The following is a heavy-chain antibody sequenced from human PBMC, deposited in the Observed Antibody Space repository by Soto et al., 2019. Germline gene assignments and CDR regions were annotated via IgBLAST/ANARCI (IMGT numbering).Heavy chain of an antibody. CDR3: ARGSGWYTKPPDY. J-gene: IGHJ4*02. CDR1: GGTFSSYA. CDR2: IIPIFGTA. D-gene: IGHD2-8*01. V-gene: IGHV1-69*06. Sequence: VASVKVSCKASGGTFSSYAISWVRQAPGQGLEWMGGIIPIFGTANYAQKFQGRVTITADKSTSTAYMELSSLRSEDTAVYYCARGSGWYTKPPDYCGQGTLVTVSS.